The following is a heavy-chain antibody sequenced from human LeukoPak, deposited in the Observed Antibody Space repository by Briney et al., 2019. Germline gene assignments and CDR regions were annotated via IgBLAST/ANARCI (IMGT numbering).Heavy chain of an antibody. CDR2: IWYDGSNK. CDR1: GFTFSSYA. D-gene: IGHD1-1*01. CDR3: ARLWREGAFDI. V-gene: IGHV3-33*08. Sequence: GGSLRLSCAASGFTFSSYAMSWVRQAPGKGLEWVAVIWYDGSNKYYADSVKGRFTISRDNSKNTLYLQMNSLRAEDTAVYYCARLWREGAFDIWGQGTMVTVSS. J-gene: IGHJ3*02.